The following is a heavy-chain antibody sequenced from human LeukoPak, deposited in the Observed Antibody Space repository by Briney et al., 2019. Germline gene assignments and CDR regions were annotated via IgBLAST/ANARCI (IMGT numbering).Heavy chain of an antibody. V-gene: IGHV3-7*03. CDR2: IKQDGSEK. D-gene: IGHD6-19*01. CDR1: GFTFSSYG. J-gene: IGHJ4*02. Sequence: GGSLRLSCAASGFTFSSYGMHWVRQAPGKGLEWVANIKQDGSEKNYVDSVKGRFTTSRDNAKNSLYLQMNSLRAEDTAVYYCAKVGHHIAVAGIDYWGQGTLVTVSS. CDR3: AKVGHHIAVAGIDY.